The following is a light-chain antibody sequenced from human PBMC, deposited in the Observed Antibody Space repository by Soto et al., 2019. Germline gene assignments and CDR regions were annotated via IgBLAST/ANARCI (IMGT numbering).Light chain of an antibody. V-gene: IGLV2-14*01. CDR3: SSYATSNPCV. CDR1: SNDIGRYNY. Sequence: QSVLTQPASVSGSPGQSITISCTGTSNDIGRYNYVSWYQHHPGKAPKIIIYEVSNRPSGVSSRFSGSKSGNTAFLTISGLQTEDEADYYCSSYATSNPCVFGGGTKVTVL. J-gene: IGLJ3*02. CDR2: EVS.